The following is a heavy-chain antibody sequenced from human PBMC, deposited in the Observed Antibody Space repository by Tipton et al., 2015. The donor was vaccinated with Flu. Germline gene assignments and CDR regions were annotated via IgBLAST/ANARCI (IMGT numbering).Heavy chain of an antibody. Sequence: TLSLTCTVSGGSFGTYYWNWIRQPPGKRLEWIGFIYYSGSTNSNPSLKSRLSMSVDTSKSQFSLMLRSVTAADTAVYYCARLSYYDVDLKNFYFDYWGQGALVTVSS. CDR3: ARLSYYDVDLKNFYFDY. J-gene: IGHJ4*02. V-gene: IGHV4-59*08. D-gene: IGHD3-10*02. CDR2: IYYSGST. CDR1: GGSFGTYY.